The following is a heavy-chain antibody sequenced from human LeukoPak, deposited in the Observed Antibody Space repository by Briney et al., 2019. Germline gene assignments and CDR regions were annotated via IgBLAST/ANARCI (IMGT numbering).Heavy chain of an antibody. CDR1: GGSFSGYY. CDR3: ARGHSSGWYGLFDI. J-gene: IGHJ3*02. D-gene: IGHD6-19*01. V-gene: IGHV4-34*01. Sequence: PSETLSLTCAVYGGSFSGYYWSWIRQPPGKGLEWIGEINHSGGTNYNPSLKSRVTISVDTSKNQFSLKLSSVTVADTAVYYCARGHSSGWYGLFDIWGQGSVVTVPS. CDR2: INHSGGT.